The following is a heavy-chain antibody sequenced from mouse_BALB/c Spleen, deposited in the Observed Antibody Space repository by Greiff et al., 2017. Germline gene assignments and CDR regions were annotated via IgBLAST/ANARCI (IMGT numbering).Heavy chain of an antibody. CDR1: GYTFTEYI. CDR3: ARHDPRGSSFWFAY. Sequence: VQLVESGAGLVKPGASVKLSCKASGYTFTEYIIHWVKQRSGQGLEWIGWFYPGSGSIKYNEKFKDKATLTADKSSSTVYMELSRLTSEDSAVYFCARHDPRGSSFWFAYWGQGTLVTVSA. D-gene: IGHD1-1*01. CDR2: FYPGSGSI. V-gene: IGHV1-62-2*01. J-gene: IGHJ3*01.